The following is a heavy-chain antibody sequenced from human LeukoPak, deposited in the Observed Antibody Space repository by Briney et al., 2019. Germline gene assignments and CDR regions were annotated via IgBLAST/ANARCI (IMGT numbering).Heavy chain of an antibody. CDR2: VQYDETSK. J-gene: IGHJ6*03. Sequence: GGSLRLSCAASGFTFDNYGMHWVRQAPGKGLEWVAFVQYDETSKYYVDSVKGRFTIPRDNSKNTLYLQMNSLRVEDTAIYYCAKTHGPYCSGGTCFDHYYYMDVWGKGTTVTVSS. CDR1: GFTFDNYG. D-gene: IGHD2-15*01. CDR3: AKTHGPYCSGGTCFDHYYYMDV. V-gene: IGHV3-30*02.